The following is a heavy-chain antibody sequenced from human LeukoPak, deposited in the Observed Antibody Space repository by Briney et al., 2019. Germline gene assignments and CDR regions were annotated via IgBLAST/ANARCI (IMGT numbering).Heavy chain of an antibody. J-gene: IGHJ4*02. V-gene: IGHV1-8*01. CDR1: GYTFTSYD. D-gene: IGHD6-19*01. Sequence: VSVKVSCKASGYTFTSYDINWVRQATGQGLEWMGWMNPNSGNTGYAQKFQGRVTMTRNTSISTAYMELSSLRSEDTAVYYCASLHLSSGWPLVDYWGQGTLVTVSS. CDR2: MNPNSGNT. CDR3: ASLHLSSGWPLVDY.